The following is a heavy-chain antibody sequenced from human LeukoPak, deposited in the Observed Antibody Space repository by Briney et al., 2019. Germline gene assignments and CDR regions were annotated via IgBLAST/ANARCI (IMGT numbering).Heavy chain of an antibody. CDR2: INPNSGGT. CDR3: ASLGVVDLDY. V-gene: IGHV1-2*02. CDR1: GGTFSSYA. Sequence: ASVKVSRKASGGTFSSYAISWVRQAPGQGLEWMGWINPNSGGTNYAQKFQGRVTMTRDTSISTAYMELSRLRSDDTAVYYCASLGVVDLDYWGQGTLVTVSS. J-gene: IGHJ4*02. D-gene: IGHD3-3*01.